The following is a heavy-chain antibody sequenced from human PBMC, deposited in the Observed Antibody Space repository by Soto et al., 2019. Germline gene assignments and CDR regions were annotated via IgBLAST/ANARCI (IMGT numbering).Heavy chain of an antibody. CDR3: AREGSYSAYNFAHGIQLWSFDF. CDR2: IFSSGST. CDR1: GCSINTFY. D-gene: IGHD5-12*01. V-gene: IGHV4-4*07. J-gene: IGHJ4*02. Sequence: PXEALSLTCTVSGCSINTFYWSWVRQPAGRGLEWIGRIFSSGSTSFNPSLESRVAMSVDTSKNHFSLNLSSVTAADMAVYYCAREGSYSAYNFAHGIQLWSFDFWGQGDLVTVSS.